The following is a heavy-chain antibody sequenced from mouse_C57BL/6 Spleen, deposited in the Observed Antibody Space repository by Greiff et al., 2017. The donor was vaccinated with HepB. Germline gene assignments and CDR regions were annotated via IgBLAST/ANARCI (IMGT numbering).Heavy chain of an antibody. CDR1: GFTFSSYA. D-gene: IGHD4-1*01. J-gene: IGHJ3*01. Sequence: EVQGVESGGGLVKPGGSLKLSCAASGFTFSSYAMSWVRQTPEKRLEWVATISDGGSYTYYPDNVKGRFTISRDNAKNNLYLQMSHLKSEDTAMYYCARDRELGRGWFAYWGQATLVTVSA. V-gene: IGHV5-4*01. CDR3: ARDRELGRGWFAY. CDR2: ISDGGSYT.